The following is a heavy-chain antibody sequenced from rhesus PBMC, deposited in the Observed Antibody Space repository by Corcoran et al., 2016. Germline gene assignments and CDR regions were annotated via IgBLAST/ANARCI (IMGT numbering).Heavy chain of an antibody. J-gene: IGHJ4*01. CDR1: GFTFRSST. V-gene: IGHV3-118*01. CDR2: IRSKSNNYEK. CDR3: AGYNMSY. Sequence: VQLVESGGGLVQPGGSLRLSWAASGFTFRSSTIPWGRQASGKGLEWVGRIRSKSNNYEKGYPASVKGRFTISRDDSKNTAYLQMNSLKTEDTAVYYCAGYNMSYWGQGVLVTVSS. D-gene: IGHD5-42*01.